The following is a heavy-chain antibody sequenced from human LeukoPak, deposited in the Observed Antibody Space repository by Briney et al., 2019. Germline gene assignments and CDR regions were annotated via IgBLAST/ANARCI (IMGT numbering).Heavy chain of an antibody. Sequence: ASVTVSCKASGYTFTIYGISWVRQAPGQGLEWMGWISAYNGNTNYAQKLQGRVTMTTDTSTSTAYMELRSLRSDDTAVYYCARAEEWLVPYGMDVWGQGTTVTVSS. V-gene: IGHV1-18*01. CDR2: ISAYNGNT. CDR1: GYTFTIYG. D-gene: IGHD6-19*01. CDR3: ARAEEWLVPYGMDV. J-gene: IGHJ6*02.